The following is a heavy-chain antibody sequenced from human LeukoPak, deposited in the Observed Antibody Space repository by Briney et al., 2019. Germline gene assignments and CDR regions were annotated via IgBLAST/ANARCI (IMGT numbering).Heavy chain of an antibody. CDR3: ARHTYWGYQAS. Sequence: SETLSLTCTVSGGSISSPSYSWGWIRQPPGKGLEWIGSFYYSDTTYYNPSFKSRVTISVDASKNQFSLKLSSVTAADTAVYYCARHTYWGYQASWGQGSLVIVSS. CDR1: GGSISSPSYS. V-gene: IGHV4-39*01. D-gene: IGHD2-8*02. CDR2: FYYSDTT. J-gene: IGHJ5*02.